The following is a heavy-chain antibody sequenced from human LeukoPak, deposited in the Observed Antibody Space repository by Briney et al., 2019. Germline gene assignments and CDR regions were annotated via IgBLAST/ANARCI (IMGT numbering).Heavy chain of an antibody. CDR1: GFNFSSYS. CDR2: ISSNSTYI. D-gene: IGHD1-26*01. CDR3: ARGQAESGYFDY. J-gene: IGHJ4*02. Sequence: GSLRLSCAASGFNFSSYSMNWVRQAPGKGLEWVSSISSNSTYIYYADSVKGRFTISRDNAKNSLYLQMNSLRAEDTAVYYCARGQAESGYFDYWGQGTLVTVSS. V-gene: IGHV3-21*01.